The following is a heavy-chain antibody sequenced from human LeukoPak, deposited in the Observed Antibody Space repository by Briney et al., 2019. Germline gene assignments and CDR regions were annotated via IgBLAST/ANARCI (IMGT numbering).Heavy chain of an antibody. CDR2: INSNSGDT. J-gene: IGHJ2*01. D-gene: IGHD1-14*01. V-gene: IGHV1-2*02. CDR3: AREALTSKAHEL. CDR1: GYTFTAYY. Sequence: ASVKVSCKASGYTFTAYYIHWVRQAPGQGLEWMGWINSNSGDTDFAQKFQGRVTMTRDTSITTVYMELSRLRSDDTAVYYCAREALTSKAHELWGPGTLVTVSS.